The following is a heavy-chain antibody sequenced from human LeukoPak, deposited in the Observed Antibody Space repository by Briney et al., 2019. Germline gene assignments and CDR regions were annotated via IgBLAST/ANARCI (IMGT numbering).Heavy chain of an antibody. Sequence: PSETLSLTCAVYGGSFSGYYWSWIRQPPGKGLEWIGEINHSGSTNYNPSLKSRVTISVDTSKNQFSLKLSSVTAADTAVYYCARDIVVVTALGHWFDPWGQGTLVTVSS. J-gene: IGHJ5*02. V-gene: IGHV4-34*01. D-gene: IGHD2-21*02. CDR3: ARDIVVVTALGHWFDP. CDR1: GGSFSGYY. CDR2: INHSGST.